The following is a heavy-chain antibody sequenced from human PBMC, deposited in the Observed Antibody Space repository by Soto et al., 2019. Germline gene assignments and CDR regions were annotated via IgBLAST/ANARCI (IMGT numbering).Heavy chain of an antibody. J-gene: IGHJ3*01. CDR2: IFWDADK. CDR1: GFSLSHSGMV. CDR3: AHRRGPVSGGYYDTFDV. V-gene: IGHV2-5*02. Sequence: QITLTESGPTLVKPTQTLTLTCTFSGFSLSHSGMVVAWIRQPQGKALEWLALIFWDADKRYCPSLRSRLTITKDTSKNHVVLTMTNMDHVDTATSYCAHRRGPVSGGYYDTFDVWGQGSMVAVAS. D-gene: IGHD3-22*01.